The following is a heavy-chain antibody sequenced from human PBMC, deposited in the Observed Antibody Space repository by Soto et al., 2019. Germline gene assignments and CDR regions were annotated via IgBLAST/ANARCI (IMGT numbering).Heavy chain of an antibody. Sequence: QVQLQESGPGLVKPSQTLSLTCTVSGGSISSGGYHWSWIRQHPGKGLEWIGYIYYSGSTYYNPYLXXXLTISVDTSKXXFXLXXNSVTAADTAVYYCARTLTGRPRRFGELLPTHFDYWGQGTLVTVSS. D-gene: IGHD3-10*01. V-gene: IGHV4-31*01. CDR3: ARTLTGRPRRFGELLPTHFDY. J-gene: IGHJ4*02. CDR1: GGSISSGGYH. CDR2: IYYSGST.